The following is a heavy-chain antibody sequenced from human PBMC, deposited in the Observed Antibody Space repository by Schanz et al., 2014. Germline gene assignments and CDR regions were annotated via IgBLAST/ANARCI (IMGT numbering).Heavy chain of an antibody. D-gene: IGHD3-9*01. CDR2: ITGSGAT. J-gene: IGHJ4*02. Sequence: VQLVESGGGVVQPGRSLRLSCAASGFTFRVFAMNWVRQAPGKGLEWVSIITGSGATYYADSVKGRFTISRDNSKNTLYLQMNSLRAEDTAVYYCAKDHAGSDILTALGNWGQGTLVTVSS. CDR3: AKDHAGSDILTALGN. V-gene: IGHV3-23*04. CDR1: GFTFRVFA.